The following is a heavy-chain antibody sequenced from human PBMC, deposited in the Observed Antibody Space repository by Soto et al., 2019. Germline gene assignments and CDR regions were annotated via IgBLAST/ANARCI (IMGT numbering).Heavy chain of an antibody. CDR3: ARHPWRGEQQLWFDY. Sequence: ASVKVSCKASGYTFTGYYMHWVRQAPGQGLEWMGWINPNSGGTNYAQKFQGWVTMTRDTSISTAYMELSRLRSDDTAVYYCARHPWRGEQQLWFDYWGQGTLVTVSS. V-gene: IGHV1-2*04. D-gene: IGHD6-13*01. J-gene: IGHJ4*02. CDR1: GYTFTGYY. CDR2: INPNSGGT.